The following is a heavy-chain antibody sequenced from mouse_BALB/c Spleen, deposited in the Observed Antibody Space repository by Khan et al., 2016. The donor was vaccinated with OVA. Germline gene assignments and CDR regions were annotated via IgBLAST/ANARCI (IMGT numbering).Heavy chain of an antibody. D-gene: IGHD2-12*01. CDR3: ARDSSRYNYAMDY. V-gene: IGHV3-2*02. CDR1: GYSITSDYA. Sequence: EVQLVESGPGLVKPSQSLSLTCTVTGYSITSDYAWNWIRQFPENKLEWMGYISSSGSTNYNPALKSRISITRDSYKNQFFLQLNSVTTEDTATYYCARDSSRYNYAMDYWGQGTSVTVSS. J-gene: IGHJ4*01. CDR2: ISSSGST.